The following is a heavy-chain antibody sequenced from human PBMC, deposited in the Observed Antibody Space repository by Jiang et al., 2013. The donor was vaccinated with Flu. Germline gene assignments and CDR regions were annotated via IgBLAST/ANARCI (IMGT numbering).Heavy chain of an antibody. V-gene: IGHV1-69*01. CDR3: ARLYGSGIAATSDYYYYYGMDV. Sequence: EVKKPGSSVKVSCKASGGTFSSYAISWVRQAPGQGLEWMGGIIPIFGTANYAQKFQGRVTITADESTSTAYMELSSLRSEDTAVYYCARLYGSGIAATSDYYYYYGMDVWGQGTTVTVSS. CDR1: GGTFSSYA. CDR2: IIPIFGTA. D-gene: IGHD3-10*01. J-gene: IGHJ6*02.